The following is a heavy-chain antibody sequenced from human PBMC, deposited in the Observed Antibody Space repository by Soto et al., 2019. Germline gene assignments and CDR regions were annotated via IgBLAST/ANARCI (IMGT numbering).Heavy chain of an antibody. J-gene: IGHJ6*02. CDR2: IIPIFGTA. CDR3: ARGYHSNYDNYYYGMDF. D-gene: IGHD4-4*01. V-gene: IGHV1-69*13. CDR1: GGTFSSYA. Sequence: ASVKVSCKASGGTFSSYAISWVRQAPGQGLEWMGGIIPIFGTANYAQKFQGRVTITADESTSTAYMELSSLRSEDTAVYYCARGYHSNYDNYYYGMDFWGQRTTVTLCS.